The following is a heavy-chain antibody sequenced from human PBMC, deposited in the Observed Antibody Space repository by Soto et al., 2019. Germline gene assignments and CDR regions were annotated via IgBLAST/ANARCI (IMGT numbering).Heavy chain of an antibody. CDR3: AKDVGSYYYDTSAYHYDY. CDR1: GFIFEDYA. Sequence: GGSLRLSCVASGFIFEDYAMNWVRQGPGKGLEWVSGISWNSGTIGYADAVKGRFTISRDNAKNSLHPQMNSLRAEDTALYYCAKDVGSYYYDTSAYHYDYWGRGTQVTVSS. CDR2: ISWNSGTI. J-gene: IGHJ4*02. D-gene: IGHD3-22*01. V-gene: IGHV3-9*01.